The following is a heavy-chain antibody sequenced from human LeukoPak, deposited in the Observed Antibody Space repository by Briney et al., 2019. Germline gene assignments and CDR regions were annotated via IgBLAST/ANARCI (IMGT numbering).Heavy chain of an antibody. D-gene: IGHD6-13*01. V-gene: IGHV4-4*07. J-gene: IGHJ3*02. CDR3: AREGLRAAAAGTWAFDI. Sequence: PSETLSLTCTVSGGSISSYYWSWIRQPAGKGLEWIGRIYTSGSTNYNPSLKSRVTISVDTSKNQFSLKLSSVTAADTAVYYCAREGLRAAAAGTWAFDIWGQGTMVTVSS. CDR1: GGSISSYY. CDR2: IYTSGST.